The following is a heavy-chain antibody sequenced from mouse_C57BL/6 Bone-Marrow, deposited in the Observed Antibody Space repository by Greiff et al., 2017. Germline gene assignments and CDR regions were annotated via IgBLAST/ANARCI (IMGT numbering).Heavy chain of an antibody. CDR3: TRGYDEIDY. CDR2: IDPENGDT. V-gene: IGHV14-4*01. Sequence: VQLQQSGAELVRPGASVKLSCTASGFNIKDDYMHWVKQRPEQGLEWIGWIDPENGDTEYASKFQGKATITADTSSNTAYLQLSSLTSEDTAVYYCTRGYDEIDYWGQGTTLTVSS. J-gene: IGHJ2*01. CDR1: GFNIKDDY. D-gene: IGHD2-2*01.